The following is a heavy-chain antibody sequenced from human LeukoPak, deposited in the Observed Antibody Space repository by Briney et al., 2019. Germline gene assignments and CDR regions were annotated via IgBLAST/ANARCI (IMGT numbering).Heavy chain of an antibody. CDR1: GGSISSSSYY. D-gene: IGHD5-12*01. V-gene: IGHV4-39*07. CDR3: ARGTRYAVRWFDP. CDR2: IYYSGST. Sequence: PSETLSLTCTVSGGSISSSSYYWGWIRQPPGKGLEWIGSIYYSGSTYYNPSLKSRVTISVDTSKNQFSLKLSSVTAADTAVYYCARGTRYAVRWFDPWGQGTLVTVSS. J-gene: IGHJ5*02.